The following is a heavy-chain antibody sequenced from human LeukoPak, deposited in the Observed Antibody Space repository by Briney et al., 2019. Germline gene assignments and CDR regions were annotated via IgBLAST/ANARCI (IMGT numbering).Heavy chain of an antibody. D-gene: IGHD3-22*01. CDR1: GFTFSSYW. V-gene: IGHV3-74*01. CDR3: ARAGMDGRGYYQGFDY. Sequence: GGTLRLSCAASGFTFSSYWMHWVRQAPGKGLVWVSRINSDGSSTSYADSVKGRFTISRDNAKNTLYLQMNSLRAEDTAVYYCARAGMDGRGYYQGFDYWGQGTLVTVSS. J-gene: IGHJ4*02. CDR2: INSDGSST.